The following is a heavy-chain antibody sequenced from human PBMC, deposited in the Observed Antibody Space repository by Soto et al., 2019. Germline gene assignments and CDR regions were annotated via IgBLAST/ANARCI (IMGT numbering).Heavy chain of an antibody. V-gene: IGHV4-4*02. CDR1: GAPITTTKW. J-gene: IGHJ6*02. CDR2: LSRGDER. Sequence: QVQLQESGPGLVKPSETLSLTCTVSGAPITTTKWWAWVRLPPGKGLEWIGELSRGDERSSNPSLEGRFTMSLDKSNNHFSLTLTSVTAADTAIYYCGTQTISYTWGVWGRGTSVTVSS. CDR3: GTQTISYTWGV. D-gene: IGHD3-16*01.